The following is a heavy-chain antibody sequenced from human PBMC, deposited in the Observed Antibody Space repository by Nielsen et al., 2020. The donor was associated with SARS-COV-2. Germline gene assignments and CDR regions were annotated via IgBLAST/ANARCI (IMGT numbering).Heavy chain of an antibody. CDR2: IWYDGSNK. Sequence: GESLKISCAASGFTFSSYGMHWVRQAPGKGLEWVAVIWYDGSNKYYADSVKGRFTISRDNSKNTLCLQMNSLRAEDTAVYYCAREIVGATKDYWGQGTLVTVSS. CDR1: GFTFSSYG. V-gene: IGHV3-33*01. CDR3: AREIVGATKDY. J-gene: IGHJ4*02. D-gene: IGHD1-26*01.